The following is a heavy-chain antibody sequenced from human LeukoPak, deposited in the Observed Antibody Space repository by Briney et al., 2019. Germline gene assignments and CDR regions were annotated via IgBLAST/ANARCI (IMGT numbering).Heavy chain of an antibody. D-gene: IGHD3-10*01. CDR3: ARGWYYYDI. Sequence: PSETLSLTCAVYGGSFSGYYWSWLRQPPGKGLEWIGEINHSGSTNHNPSLKSRVTISLDTSKNQLSLKLSSVTAADTAVYYCARGWYYYDIWGQGTMVTVSS. V-gene: IGHV4-34*01. J-gene: IGHJ3*02. CDR1: GGSFSGYY. CDR2: INHSGST.